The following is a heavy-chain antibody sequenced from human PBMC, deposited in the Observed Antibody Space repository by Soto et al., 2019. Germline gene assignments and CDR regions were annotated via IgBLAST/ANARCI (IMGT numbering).Heavy chain of an antibody. J-gene: IGHJ5*02. Sequence: EVQLVESGGGLVQPGGSLRLSCAASGFTVSSNYMSWVRQAPGKGLEWVSVIYSGGTTYYADSVKGRFTIYRDNSKNTLYLQMKSLRAEDTAVYYCARNGDSSDYRGWFDPWGQGTLVTVSS. CDR1: GFTVSSNY. CDR2: IYSGGTT. CDR3: ARNGDSSDYRGWFDP. V-gene: IGHV3-66*01. D-gene: IGHD3-22*01.